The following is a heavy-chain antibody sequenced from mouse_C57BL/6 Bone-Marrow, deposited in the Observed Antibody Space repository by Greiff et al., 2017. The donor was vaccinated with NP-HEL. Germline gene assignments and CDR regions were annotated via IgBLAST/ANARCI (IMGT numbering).Heavy chain of an antibody. CDR2: INPGSGGT. Sequence: QVQLQQSGAELVRPGTSVKVSCKASGYAFTNYLIEWVKQRPGQGLEWIGVINPGSGGTNYNEKFKGKATLTADKSSSTAYMQLSSLTSEDSAVYFCARRDGSSPWFAYWGQGTLVTVSA. D-gene: IGHD1-1*01. CDR3: ARRDGSSPWFAY. V-gene: IGHV1-54*01. J-gene: IGHJ3*01. CDR1: GYAFTNYL.